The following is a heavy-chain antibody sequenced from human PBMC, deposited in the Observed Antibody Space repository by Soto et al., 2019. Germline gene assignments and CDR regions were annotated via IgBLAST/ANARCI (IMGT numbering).Heavy chain of an antibody. CDR3: ARLRLTYYYDSSGYPDY. D-gene: IGHD3-22*01. Sequence: SVKVSCKASGYTFTSYGISWVRQAPGQGLEWMGWISAYNGNTNYAQKLQGRVTMTTDTSTSTAYMELRSLRSDDTAVYYCARLRLTYYYDSSGYPDYWGQGTLVTVSS. V-gene: IGHV1-18*01. CDR1: GYTFTSYG. J-gene: IGHJ4*02. CDR2: ISAYNGNT.